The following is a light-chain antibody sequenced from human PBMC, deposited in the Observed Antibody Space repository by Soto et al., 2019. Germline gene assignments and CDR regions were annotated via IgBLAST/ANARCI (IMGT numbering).Light chain of an antibody. CDR1: QSVSGY. J-gene: IGKJ3*01. Sequence: IVLTQSPATLSLSPGERATLSCRASQSVSGYLAWYQQKPGQAPRLLIYDVSSRATGIPARFSGSGSGTDFTLTISGLEPEDVAVYYCQQRSLGTFGPGTKVDIE. V-gene: IGKV3-11*01. CDR2: DVS. CDR3: QQRSLGT.